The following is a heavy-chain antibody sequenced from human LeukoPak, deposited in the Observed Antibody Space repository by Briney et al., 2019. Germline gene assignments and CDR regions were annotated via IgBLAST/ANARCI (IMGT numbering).Heavy chain of an antibody. CDR3: AIRGGATPYFDF. J-gene: IGHJ4*02. D-gene: IGHD1-26*01. Sequence: SETLSLTCTVSGGSISSNNYHWGWLRRPPGKGLEGIGSIYYSGSTYYNPSLKSRVTISVDTSKNQSSLKLNSVTAADTAVYYCAIRGGATPYFDFWGQGTLVTVSS. CDR1: GGSISSNNYH. CDR2: IYYSGST. V-gene: IGHV4-39*01.